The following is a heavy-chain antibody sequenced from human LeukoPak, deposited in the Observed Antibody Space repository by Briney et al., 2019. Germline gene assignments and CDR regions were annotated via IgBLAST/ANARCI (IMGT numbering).Heavy chain of an antibody. Sequence: GASVKVSCKASGYTFTSYDINWVRQATGQGLEWMGWMNPNSGNTGYAQKCQGRVTMTRNTSISTAYMELSSLRSEDTAAYYCATRAWGAEAGIPYYWGQGTLVTVSS. V-gene: IGHV1-8*01. CDR1: GYTFTSYD. D-gene: IGHD6-13*01. CDR3: ATRAWGAEAGIPYY. CDR2: MNPNSGNT. J-gene: IGHJ4*02.